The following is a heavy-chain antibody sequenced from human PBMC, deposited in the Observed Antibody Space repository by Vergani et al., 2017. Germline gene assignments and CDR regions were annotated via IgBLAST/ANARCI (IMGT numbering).Heavy chain of an antibody. CDR3: ARSRYGGKGGAFDY. V-gene: IGHV3-21*01. CDR1: GFTFSSYS. CDR2: ISSSSSYI. J-gene: IGHJ4*02. D-gene: IGHD4-23*01. Sequence: EVQLVESGGGLVKPGGSLRLSCAASGFTFSSYSMNWVRQAPGKGLEWVSSISSSSSYIYYADSVKGRFTISRDNAKNSLYLQMNSLRAEDTAVYYGARSRYGGKGGAFDYWGQGTLVTVSS.